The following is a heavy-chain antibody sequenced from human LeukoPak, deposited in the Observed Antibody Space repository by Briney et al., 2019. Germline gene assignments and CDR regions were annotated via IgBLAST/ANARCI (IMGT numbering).Heavy chain of an antibody. D-gene: IGHD3-16*01. V-gene: IGHV3-30*04. CDR3: VSALAGGLDY. CDR1: GFTFRHYA. CDR2: LSFDGAHK. J-gene: IGHJ4*02. Sequence: GGNLRLSCAASGFTFRHYAVQWVRQAPGRGLEWVAVLSFDGAHKYYAESGRGRFTISKDNSNNTLFLQMDSLRLEDTGQYNCVSALAGGLDYWGQGTLVTVSS.